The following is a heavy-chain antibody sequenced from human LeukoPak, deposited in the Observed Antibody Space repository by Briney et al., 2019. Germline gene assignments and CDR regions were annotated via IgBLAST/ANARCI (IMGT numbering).Heavy chain of an antibody. D-gene: IGHD2-8*01. Sequence: GESLRLSCAASGFTFSSYAMHWVRQAPGKGLEWVAVISYDGSNKYYADSVKGRFTISRDNSKNTLFLQVDSLRPEDTAVYYCARGTAVYASWINYWGQGTLVTVPS. CDR2: ISYDGSNK. CDR3: ARGTAVYASWINY. V-gene: IGHV3-30-3*01. CDR1: GFTFSSYA. J-gene: IGHJ4*02.